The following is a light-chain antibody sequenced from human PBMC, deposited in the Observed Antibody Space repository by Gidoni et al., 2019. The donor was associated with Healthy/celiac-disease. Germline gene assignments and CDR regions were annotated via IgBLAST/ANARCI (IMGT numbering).Light chain of an antibody. V-gene: IGKV1-39*01. J-gene: IGKJ3*01. Sequence: DIQMTQSPSSLSASVGDRVTITCRASQSISSYLNWYQQKPGKALKLLIYAASSLQSGVPSRFSGSGSGTDFTLTISSLQPEDFATYYCQQSYSTPGTFGPGTKVDIK. CDR1: QSISSY. CDR3: QQSYSTPGT. CDR2: AAS.